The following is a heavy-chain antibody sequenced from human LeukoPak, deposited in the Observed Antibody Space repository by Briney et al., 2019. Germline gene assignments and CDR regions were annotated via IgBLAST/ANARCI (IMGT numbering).Heavy chain of an antibody. CDR3: ARRHSSGWFYY. D-gene: IGHD6-19*01. CDR2: IYRSGST. V-gene: IGHV4-38-2*02. J-gene: IGHJ4*02. Sequence: LETLSLTCTVSGYSISNGYYWDWIRQPPGRGLEWIGNIYRSGSTSYNPSLKSRVTISVDTSKNQFSLKVNSVTAADTAVYYCARRHSSGWFYYWGQGTLVTVSS. CDR1: GYSISNGYY.